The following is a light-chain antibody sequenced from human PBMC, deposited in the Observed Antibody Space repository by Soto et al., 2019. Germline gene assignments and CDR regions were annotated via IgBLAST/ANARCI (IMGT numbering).Light chain of an antibody. V-gene: IGKV1-27*01. CDR2: AAS. CDR1: QAISNS. CDR3: QSYNTDRPT. J-gene: IGKJ5*01. Sequence: DIQMTQSPSSLSASIGDRVAITCRASQAISNSLAWYQQKPGKPPQIXIYAASTLQSGVRSLFSGSGAGTDFTLTISGLQPEDLATDYCQSYNTDRPTFGQGTRLEIK.